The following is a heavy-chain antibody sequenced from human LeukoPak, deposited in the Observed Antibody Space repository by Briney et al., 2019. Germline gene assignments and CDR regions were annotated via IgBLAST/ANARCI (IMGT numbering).Heavy chain of an antibody. V-gene: IGHV4-59*01. D-gene: IGHD4-23*01. CDR1: GCSLSTYS. CDR3: ARDTTVASGMQH. J-gene: IGHJ4*02. CDR2: IYYGGTT. Sequence: SETLSLTCSVSGCSLSTYSWSWVRQSPGKRLEWIGYIYYGGTTNYNPSLKSRVTISAYTAKNRFSLRLRSVTAADTAIYYCARDTTVASGMQHWGQGTLVTVSS.